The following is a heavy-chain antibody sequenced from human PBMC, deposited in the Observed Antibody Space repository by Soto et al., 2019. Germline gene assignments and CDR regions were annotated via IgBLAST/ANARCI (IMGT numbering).Heavy chain of an antibody. CDR2: IIPILGIA. CDR1: GGTFISYT. J-gene: IGHJ4*02. CDR3: ARGEEGYFDY. Sequence: QVQLVQSGAEVKKPGSSVKVSCNASGGTFISYTISWVRQAPGQGLEWMGRIIPILGIANYAQKFQGRVTITADKSTSTAYMELSSLRSEDTAVYYCARGEEGYFDYWGQGTLVTVSS. V-gene: IGHV1-69*02.